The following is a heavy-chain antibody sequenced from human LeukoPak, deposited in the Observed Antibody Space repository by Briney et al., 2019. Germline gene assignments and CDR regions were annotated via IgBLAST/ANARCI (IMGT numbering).Heavy chain of an antibody. CDR1: GGSISSSSYY. V-gene: IGHV4-39*01. D-gene: IGHD6-19*01. CDR3: ARPYSSENYFDY. J-gene: IGHJ4*02. Sequence: PSETLSPTCTVSGGSISSSSYYWRWIRQPPGKGLEWIGSIYYSGSTYYNPSLKSRVTISVDTSKNEFSLKLSSVTAADTAVYYCARPYSSENYFDYWGQGTLVTVSS. CDR2: IYYSGST.